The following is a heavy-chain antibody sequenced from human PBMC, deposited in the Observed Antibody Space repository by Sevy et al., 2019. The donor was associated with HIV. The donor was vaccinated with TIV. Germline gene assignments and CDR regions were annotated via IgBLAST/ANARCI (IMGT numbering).Heavy chain of an antibody. D-gene: IGHD6-6*01. CDR1: GFTFSDYY. Sequence: GGSLRLSCAASGFTFSDYYMSWIRQAPGKGLEWVSYISSSGSTIYYADSVKGRFTISRDNAKNSLYLQMNSLRAEDTAVYYCAREDIAARKYYYYYMDVWGKGTTVTVSS. CDR3: AREDIAARKYYYYYMDV. V-gene: IGHV3-11*01. CDR2: ISSSGSTI. J-gene: IGHJ6*03.